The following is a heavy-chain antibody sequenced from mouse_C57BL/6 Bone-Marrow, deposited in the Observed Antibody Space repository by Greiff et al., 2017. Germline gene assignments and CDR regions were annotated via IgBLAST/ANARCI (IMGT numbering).Heavy chain of an antibody. CDR1: GIDFSRYW. Sequence: GIDFSRYWMSWVRRAPGKGLEWIGEINPDSSTINYAPSLKDKFIISRDNAKNTLYLQMSKVRSEDTALYYCARPGVWSSWFAYWGQGTLVTVSA. D-gene: IGHD2-10*02. CDR2: INPDSSTI. V-gene: IGHV4-1*01. J-gene: IGHJ3*01. CDR3: ARPGVWSSWFAY.